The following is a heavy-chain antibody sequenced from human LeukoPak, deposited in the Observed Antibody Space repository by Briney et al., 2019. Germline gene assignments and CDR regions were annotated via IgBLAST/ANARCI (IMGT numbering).Heavy chain of an antibody. J-gene: IGHJ4*02. D-gene: IGHD3-22*01. Sequence: PSETLSLTCAVYGGSFSGYYWSWIRQPPGKGLEWIGEINHSGSTNYNPSLESRVTISVDTSKNQFSLKLSSVTAADTAVYYCASLALYYYDSSGYPPPFDYWGQGTLVTVSS. CDR1: GGSFSGYY. CDR2: INHSGST. V-gene: IGHV4-34*01. CDR3: ASLALYYYDSSGYPPPFDY.